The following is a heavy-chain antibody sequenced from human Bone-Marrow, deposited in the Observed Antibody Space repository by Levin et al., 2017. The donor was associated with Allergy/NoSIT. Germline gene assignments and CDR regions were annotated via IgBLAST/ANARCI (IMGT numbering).Heavy chain of an antibody. CDR1: GYTFTSYY. Sequence: ASVKVSCKASGYTFTSYYMHWVRQAPGQGLEWMGIINPSGGSTSYAQKFQGRVTMTRDTSTSTVYMELSSLRSEDTAVYYCARDGPTYYYDSSGYSDAFDSWGQGTMVTVSS. CDR3: ARDGPTYYYDSSGYSDAFDS. J-gene: IGHJ3*02. D-gene: IGHD3-22*01. V-gene: IGHV1-46*01. CDR2: INPSGGST.